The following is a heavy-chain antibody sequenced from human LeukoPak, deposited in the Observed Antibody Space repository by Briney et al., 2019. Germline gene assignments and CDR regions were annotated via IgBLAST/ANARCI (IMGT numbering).Heavy chain of an antibody. CDR3: ARDRGCSGGSCYSTPLLFY. CDR1: GGSISSYY. CDR2: IYYSGST. V-gene: IGHV4-59*01. J-gene: IGHJ4*02. D-gene: IGHD2-15*01. Sequence: SETLSLTCTVSGGSISSYYWSWFRQPPGKGLEWIGYIYYSGSTNYNPSLKSRVTISVDTSKNQFSLKLSSVTAADTAVYYCARDRGCSGGSCYSTPLLFYWGQGTLVTVSS.